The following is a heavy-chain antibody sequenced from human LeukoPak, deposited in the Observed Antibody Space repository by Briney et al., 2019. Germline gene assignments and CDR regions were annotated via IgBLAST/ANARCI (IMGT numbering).Heavy chain of an antibody. CDR3: AQSGVGATVDY. J-gene: IGHJ4*02. D-gene: IGHD1-26*01. V-gene: IGHV4-4*02. CDR2: ISHDENT. Sequence: SETLSLTCTVSGGSISSSNWWSWVRQPPGTGLEWIGEISHDENTNYNPSLKSRVTISVDKSKNQFSLKLSSVTAADTAVYYCAQSGVGATVDYWGQGTLVTVSS. CDR1: GGSISSSNW.